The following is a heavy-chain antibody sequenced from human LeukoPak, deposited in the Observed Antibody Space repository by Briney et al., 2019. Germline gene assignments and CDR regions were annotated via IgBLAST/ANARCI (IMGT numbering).Heavy chain of an antibody. Sequence: PGGSLRLSCAASGFTVCSNFMSWVRQAPGKGLEWVSITYSAGSTYYSDSVKGRSTISRDNSKNTLDLQMNSLRVEDTAVYYCARVRTDYDFWSGYRYYYYYMDVWDKGTTVTVSS. J-gene: IGHJ6*03. CDR2: TYSAGST. CDR1: GFTVCSNF. CDR3: ARVRTDYDFWSGYRYYYYYMDV. D-gene: IGHD3-3*01. V-gene: IGHV3-53*01.